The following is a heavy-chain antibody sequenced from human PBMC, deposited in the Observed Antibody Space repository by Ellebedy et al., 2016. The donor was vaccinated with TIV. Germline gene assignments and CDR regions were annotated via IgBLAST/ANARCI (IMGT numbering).Heavy chain of an antibody. Sequence: GESLKISXAASGFTFSSYAMSWVRQAPGKGLEWVSAISGSGGSTYYADSVKGRFTISRDNSKNTLYLQMNSLRAEDTAVYYCAKDRCSGGSCYRGRWDYWGQGTLVTVSS. CDR2: ISGSGGST. D-gene: IGHD2-15*01. J-gene: IGHJ4*02. CDR1: GFTFSSYA. V-gene: IGHV3-23*01. CDR3: AKDRCSGGSCYRGRWDY.